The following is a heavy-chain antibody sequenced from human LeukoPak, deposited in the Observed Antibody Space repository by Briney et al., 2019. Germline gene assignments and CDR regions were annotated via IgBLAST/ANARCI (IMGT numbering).Heavy chain of an antibody. CDR1: GGSISSGSYY. Sequence: SETLSLTCTVPGGSISSGSYYWGWIRQPAGKGLEWLGRIYTSGSTNYNPSLKSRVTMSVDTTQNQVSLNLSSVTAADTAVYYCAREIYGDYGAFDYWGQGTLVTVSS. CDR2: IYTSGST. D-gene: IGHD4-17*01. V-gene: IGHV4-61*02. J-gene: IGHJ4*02. CDR3: AREIYGDYGAFDY.